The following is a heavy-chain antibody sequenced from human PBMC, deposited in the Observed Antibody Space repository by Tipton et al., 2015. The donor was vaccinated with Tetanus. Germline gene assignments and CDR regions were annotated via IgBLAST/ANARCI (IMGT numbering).Heavy chain of an antibody. CDR3: ARDQARGARGWNYFDY. Sequence: TLSLTCTVSGGSISSGGYYWSWIRQRPGKGLEWIGDIYSSGSTYYNPSLKSRVTILVDTTKNQFSLKLKSVTAADTAVYYCARDQARGARGWNYFDYWGQGSLVTVSS. CDR1: GGSISSGGYY. V-gene: IGHV4-31*03. CDR2: IYSSGST. J-gene: IGHJ4*02. D-gene: IGHD1-26*01.